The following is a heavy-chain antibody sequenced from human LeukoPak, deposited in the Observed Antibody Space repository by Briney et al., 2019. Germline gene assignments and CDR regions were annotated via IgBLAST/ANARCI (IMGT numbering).Heavy chain of an antibody. CDR3: ARTTFAGLLFDY. J-gene: IGHJ4*02. CDR1: GGSISSYY. D-gene: IGHD1-1*01. Sequence: LETLSLTCTVSGGSISSYYWSWIRQPPGKGLEWIGYIYYSGSTNYNPSLKSRVTISVDTSKNQFSLKLSSVTAADTAVYYCARTTFAGLLFDYWGQGTLVTVSS. CDR2: IYYSGST. V-gene: IGHV4-59*01.